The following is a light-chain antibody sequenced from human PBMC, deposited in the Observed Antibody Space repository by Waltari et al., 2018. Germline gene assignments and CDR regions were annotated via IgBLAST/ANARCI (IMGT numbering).Light chain of an antibody. CDR1: SDINDGDFN. V-gene: IGLV5-37*01. J-gene: IGLJ3*02. Sequence: QPVLTQPPSSSASPGESASLTCTLPSDINDGDFNIYWYQQKPGSPPRFLLYYNSDSEKAQGSGVPSRFSGSKDASANAGILLISGLQSEDEADYYCMFWPSNVWVFGGGTKLTVL. CDR3: MFWPSNVWV. CDR2: YNSDSEK.